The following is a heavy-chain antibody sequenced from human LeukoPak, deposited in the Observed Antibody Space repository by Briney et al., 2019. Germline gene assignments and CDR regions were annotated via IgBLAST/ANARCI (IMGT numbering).Heavy chain of an antibody. CDR3: ARRFDS. CDR1: GFSFTAYS. J-gene: IGHJ4*02. Sequence: GGSLRLSCAASGFSFTAYSMNWVRQAPGRGLEWISYIGPGGDIYYADSVTGRFTVSRDTAKNSLYLQMNGLRVEGTAVYYCARRFDSWGQGTLVTVSS. CDR2: IGPGGDI. V-gene: IGHV3-48*01.